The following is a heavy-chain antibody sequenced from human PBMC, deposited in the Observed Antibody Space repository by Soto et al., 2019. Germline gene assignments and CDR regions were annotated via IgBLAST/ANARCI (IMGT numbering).Heavy chain of an antibody. D-gene: IGHD6-19*01. V-gene: IGHV4-34*01. Sequence: QVQLQQSGAGLLKPSETLSLTCAVYGESFSGHIWTWIRQTPGKGLHWIGQIKQSGSASYNPSLKSRATTSVHTANRQFSLDLSSVTAADTAVYYCARGLITGSHYSGGWYYFDSWGQGTQVTVSS. J-gene: IGHJ4*02. CDR3: ARGLITGSHYSGGWYYFDS. CDR1: GESFSGHI. CDR2: IKQSGSA.